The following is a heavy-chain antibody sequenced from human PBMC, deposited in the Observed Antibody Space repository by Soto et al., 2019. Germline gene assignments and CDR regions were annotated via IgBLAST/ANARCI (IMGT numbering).Heavy chain of an antibody. CDR2: TNGNLGTG. D-gene: IGHD3-10*01. CDR3: ARRDSHGFFRYFDN. CDR1: GGTFSSYP. V-gene: IGHV1-69*06. J-gene: IGHJ4*02. Sequence: QVQLVQSGAEVKRPGSSGKVSCKASGGTFSSYPISWVRQAPGQGLEWMGGTNGNLGTGNYAQKFRGRLTITTDISTTTAYMELSSLTSEDTAVYYCARRDSHGFFRYFDNWGQGTLVTVSS.